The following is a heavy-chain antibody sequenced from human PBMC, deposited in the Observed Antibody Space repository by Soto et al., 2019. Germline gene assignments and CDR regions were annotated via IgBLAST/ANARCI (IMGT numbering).Heavy chain of an antibody. CDR1: GFTFSSYG. CDR3: ARSASAGGYDFWSGYYLFDY. V-gene: IGHV3-33*01. CDR2: IWYDGSNK. Sequence: QVQLVESGGGVVQPGRSLRLSCAASGFTFSSYGMHWVRQAPGKGLEWVAVIWYDGSNKYYADSVKGRFTISRDNSKNTLYLQMSSLRAEDTAVYYCARSASAGGYDFWSGYYLFDYWGQGTLVTVSS. D-gene: IGHD3-3*01. J-gene: IGHJ4*02.